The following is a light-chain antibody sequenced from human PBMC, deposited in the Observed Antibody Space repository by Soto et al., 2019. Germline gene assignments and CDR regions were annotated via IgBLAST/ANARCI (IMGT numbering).Light chain of an antibody. CDR1: NSDVGGYDY. V-gene: IGLV2-14*01. CDR3: SSLTRSNTWV. Sequence: QFALTQPASVSGSPGQSITISCTGTNSDVGGYDYVSWYQHYPGKAPKLLIYQVNNRPSGVSSRFSGSKSGNTASLTFSGLQAEDVADYYCSSLTRSNTWVFGGGTQLTVL. CDR2: QVN. J-gene: IGLJ7*01.